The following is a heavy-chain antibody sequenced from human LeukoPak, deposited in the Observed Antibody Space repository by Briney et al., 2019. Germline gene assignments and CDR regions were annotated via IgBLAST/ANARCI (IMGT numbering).Heavy chain of an antibody. D-gene: IGHD5-12*01. Sequence: ASVKVSCKASGYTFIGYLIHWVRKAPGQGLEWMGWINTSGGGTLYAQTFQGRVTITRDTSISTAYMELSRLTSDDTAVYYCARGDMATPWGQGVLVTVSS. CDR2: INTSGGGT. CDR3: ARGDMATP. CDR1: GYTFIGYL. V-gene: IGHV1-2*02. J-gene: IGHJ5*02.